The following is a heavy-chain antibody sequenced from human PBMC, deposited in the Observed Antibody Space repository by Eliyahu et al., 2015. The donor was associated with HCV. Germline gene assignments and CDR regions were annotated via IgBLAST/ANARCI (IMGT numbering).Heavy chain of an antibody. V-gene: IGHV3-23*01. Sequence: EVQLLESGGGLVQPGXSLXXSCAASGXAFSNXAXNWVRQAPGKGLEWVSAISGSGGTTYYTDSMKGRITISRDNSKNTVYLQMSSLRAEDTATYYCAEVGEPYSYYDYWGQGTLVTVSS. CDR3: AEVGEPYSYYDY. D-gene: IGHD4-11*01. CDR1: GXAFSNXA. J-gene: IGHJ4*02. CDR2: ISGSGGTT.